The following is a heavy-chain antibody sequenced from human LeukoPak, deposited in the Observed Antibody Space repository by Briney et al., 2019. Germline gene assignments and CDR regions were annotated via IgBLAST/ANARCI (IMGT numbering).Heavy chain of an antibody. D-gene: IGHD6-13*01. CDR3: ARGIRVHSSWYGMDV. CDR1: GGSISSSSYY. V-gene: IGHV4-39*07. Sequence: PSETLSLTCTVSGGSISSSSYYWGWIRQPPGKGLEWIGSIYYSGSTYYNPSLKSRVTISVDTSKNQFSLKLSSVTAADTAVYYCARGIRVHSSWYGMDVWGQGTTVTVSS. J-gene: IGHJ6*02. CDR2: IYYSGST.